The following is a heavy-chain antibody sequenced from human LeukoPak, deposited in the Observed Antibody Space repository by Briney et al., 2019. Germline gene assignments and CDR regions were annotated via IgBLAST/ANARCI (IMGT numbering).Heavy chain of an antibody. CDR1: GFTFSSYE. Sequence: GGSLRLSCAASGFTFSSYEMNWVRQAPGKGLEWVSYISSSGSTIYYADSVKGRFTISRDNAKNSLYLQMNSLRAEATAVYYCASLRSGYDWVDYWGQGTLVTVSS. V-gene: IGHV3-48*03. CDR3: ASLRSGYDWVDY. CDR2: ISSSGSTI. J-gene: IGHJ4*02. D-gene: IGHD5-12*01.